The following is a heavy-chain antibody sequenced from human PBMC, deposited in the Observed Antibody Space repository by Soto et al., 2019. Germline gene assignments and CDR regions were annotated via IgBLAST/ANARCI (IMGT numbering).Heavy chain of an antibody. CDR3: ARPRYPGRGYYGMDV. D-gene: IGHD2-15*01. Sequence: EVQLVQSGAEVKKPGESLKISCKGSGYSFTSYWIGWVRQMPGKGLECMGIIYPSDSDTRYSPSFQGQVTISADKSISTAYLQWSSLKASDTAMYYCARPRYPGRGYYGMDVWGQGTTVTVSS. V-gene: IGHV5-51*01. CDR1: GYSFTSYW. J-gene: IGHJ6*02. CDR2: IYPSDSDT.